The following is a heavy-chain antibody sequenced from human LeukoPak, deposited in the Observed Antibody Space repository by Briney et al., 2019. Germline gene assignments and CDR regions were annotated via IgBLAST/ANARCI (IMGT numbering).Heavy chain of an antibody. CDR1: GCSISSYY. J-gene: IGHJ3*02. V-gene: IGHV4-4*07. CDR3: ARDIAAAGMNDSFDI. CDR2: IYTSGST. Sequence: SETLSLTCTVSGCSISSYYWSWIRQPAGKGLEWIGRIYTSGSTNYNPSLKSRVTMSVDTSKNQFSLKLSSVTAADTAVYYCARDIAAAGMNDSFDIWGQGTMVTVSS. D-gene: IGHD6-13*01.